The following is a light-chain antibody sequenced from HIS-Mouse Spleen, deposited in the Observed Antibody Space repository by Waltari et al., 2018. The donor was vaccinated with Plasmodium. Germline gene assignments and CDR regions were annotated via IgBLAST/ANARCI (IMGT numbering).Light chain of an antibody. Sequence: SYELTQPPSVSVSPVQTATIPRPGGNLGDEYACWYQQKPGQSPVLVIYQDSKRPSGIPERFSGSNSGNTATLTISGTQAMDEADYYCQAWDSSTDYVFGTGTKVTVL. CDR3: QAWDSSTDYV. J-gene: IGLJ1*01. CDR1: NLGDEY. V-gene: IGLV3-1*01. CDR2: QDS.